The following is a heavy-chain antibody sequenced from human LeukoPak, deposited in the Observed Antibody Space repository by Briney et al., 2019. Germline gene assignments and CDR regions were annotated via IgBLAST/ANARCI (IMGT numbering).Heavy chain of an antibody. V-gene: IGHV3-30-3*01. CDR3: TTDAYYDFWSGYYDDAFDI. CDR1: GFTFSSYA. CDR2: ISYDGSNK. J-gene: IGHJ3*02. Sequence: GGSLRLSCAASGFTFSSYAMHWVRQAPGKGLEWVAVISYDGSNKYYADSVKGRFTISRDDSKNTLYLQMNSLKTEDTAVYYCTTDAYYDFWSGYYDDAFDIWGQGTMVTVSS. D-gene: IGHD3-3*01.